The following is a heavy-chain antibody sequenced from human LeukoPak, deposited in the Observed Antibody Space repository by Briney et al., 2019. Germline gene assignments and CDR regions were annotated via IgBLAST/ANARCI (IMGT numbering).Heavy chain of an antibody. D-gene: IGHD3-10*01. CDR2: INSDGSST. Sequence: QPGGSLRLSCAASGFTFSSYWMHWVRQAPGKGLVWVSRINSDGSSTSYADSVKGRFTISRDNAKNTLYLQMNSLRAEDTAVYYCANFCGSGKKLDYWGQGTLVTVSS. CDR3: ANFCGSGKKLDY. V-gene: IGHV3-74*01. CDR1: GFTFSSYW. J-gene: IGHJ4*02.